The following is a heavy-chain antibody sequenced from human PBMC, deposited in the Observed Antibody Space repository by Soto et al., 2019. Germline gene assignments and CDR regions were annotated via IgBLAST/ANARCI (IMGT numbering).Heavy chain of an antibody. D-gene: IGHD3-3*01. CDR2: ISAYNGNT. V-gene: IGHV1-18*01. CDR3: ARAMPPRLEWFSHYYYYMDV. Sequence: ASVKVSCKASGYTFTSYGISWVRQAPGQGLEWMGWISAYNGNTNYAQKLQGRVTMTTDTSTSTAYMELRSLRSDDTAVYYCARAMPPRLEWFSHYYYYMDVWGKGTTVTVSS. J-gene: IGHJ6*03. CDR1: GYTFTSYG.